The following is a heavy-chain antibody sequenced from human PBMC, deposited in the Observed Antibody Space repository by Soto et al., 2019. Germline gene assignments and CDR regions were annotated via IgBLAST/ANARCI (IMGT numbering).Heavy chain of an antibody. V-gene: IGHV4-30-4*01. CDR1: GGSISSGDYY. Sequence: QVQLQESGPGLVKPSQTLSLTCTVSGGSISSGDYYWSWIRQPPGKGVEWIGYIYYSGSTYYNPSLKSGVTISVDSSKNQFPLKLSSVTAADTAVYYCARVKGEFTIFGVVIPLDYCGQGTLVTVSS. CDR3: ARVKGEFTIFGVVIPLDY. J-gene: IGHJ4*02. CDR2: IYYSGST. D-gene: IGHD3-3*01.